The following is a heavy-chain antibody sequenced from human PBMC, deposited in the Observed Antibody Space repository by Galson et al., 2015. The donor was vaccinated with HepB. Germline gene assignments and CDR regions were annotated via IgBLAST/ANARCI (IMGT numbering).Heavy chain of an antibody. D-gene: IGHD4-17*01. CDR3: ARGVPVSYGDYGGYFDY. CDR1: GFTVSSNY. J-gene: IGHJ4*02. V-gene: IGHV3-53*01. CDR2: IYSGGST. Sequence: SLRLSCAASGFTVSSNYMSWVRQAPGKGLEWVSVIYSGGSTYYADSVKGRFTISRDNSKNTLYLQMNSLRAEDTAVYYCARGVPVSYGDYGGYFDYWGQGTLVTVSS.